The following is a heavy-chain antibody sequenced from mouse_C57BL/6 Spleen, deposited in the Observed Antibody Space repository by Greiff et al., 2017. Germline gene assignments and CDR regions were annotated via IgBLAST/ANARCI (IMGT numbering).Heavy chain of an antibody. D-gene: IGHD4-1*01. Sequence: QVQLKQSGPELVKPGASVKISCKASGYAFSSSWMNWVKQRPGKGLEWIGRIYPGDGDTNYNGKFKGKDTLTADKSSSTAYMQLSSLTSEDSAVYYCASGTGSYFDYWGQGTTLTVSS. J-gene: IGHJ2*01. CDR3: ASGTGSYFDY. V-gene: IGHV1-82*01. CDR1: GYAFSSSW. CDR2: IYPGDGDT.